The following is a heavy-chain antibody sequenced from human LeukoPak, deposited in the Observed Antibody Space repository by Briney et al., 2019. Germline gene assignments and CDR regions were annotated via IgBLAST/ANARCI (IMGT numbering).Heavy chain of an antibody. CDR2: IDPSSGYI. Sequence: GGSLRLSCAASGFTFSNYAMSWVRQAPGKGLEWVSSIDPSSGYIYYADSLKGRFTISRDNAKNSLYLQMNSLRAEDTAVYYCARDAELGTTEYFQHWGQGTLVTVSS. J-gene: IGHJ1*01. D-gene: IGHD1-7*01. V-gene: IGHV3-21*01. CDR3: ARDAELGTTEYFQH. CDR1: GFTFSNYA.